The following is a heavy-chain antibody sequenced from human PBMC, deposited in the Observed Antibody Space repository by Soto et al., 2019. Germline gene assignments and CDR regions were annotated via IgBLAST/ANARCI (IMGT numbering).Heavy chain of an antibody. D-gene: IGHD4-4*01. CDR3: AGDPDSHYNDSHASSYP. J-gene: IGHJ5*02. CDR2: IIPIIGII. V-gene: IGHV1-69*04. CDR1: GGTFSTYA. Sequence: SVKVSCKASGGTFSTYAITWVRQAPGQGLEWMGRIIPIIGIINYAQKFQGRVTISADKFTGTAYMELTGLRSDDTAVYYCAGDPDSHYNDSHASSYPWGQGTLVTVSS.